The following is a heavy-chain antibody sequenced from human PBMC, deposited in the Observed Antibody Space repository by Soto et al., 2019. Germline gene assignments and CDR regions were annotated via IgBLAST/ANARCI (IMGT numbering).Heavy chain of an antibody. CDR3: TRQTRSPTY. CDR1: GFTFNNYW. CDR2: IKPDGSES. J-gene: IGHJ4*02. V-gene: IGHV3-7*05. Sequence: EVRLVESGGGLVQPGGSLILSCEVSGFTFNNYWMNWVRQAPGKGLELVANIKPDGSESYYVDSVKGRFTISRDNAKNSLYLQMTSLRAEDTAVYYCTRQTRSPTYWGQGTLVTVSS.